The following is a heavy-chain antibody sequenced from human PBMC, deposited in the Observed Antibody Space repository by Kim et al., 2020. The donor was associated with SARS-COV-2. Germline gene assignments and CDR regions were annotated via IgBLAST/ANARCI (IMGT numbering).Heavy chain of an antibody. Sequence: SETLSLTCTVSGGSISSYYWSWIRQPPGKGLEWIGYIYYSGSTNYNPSLKSRVTISVDTSKNQFSLKLSSVTAADTAVYYCARECSSPGCVIYGMDVWGQGTTVTVSS. V-gene: IGHV4-59*13. CDR1: GGSISSYY. CDR3: ARECSSPGCVIYGMDV. CDR2: IYYSGST. D-gene: IGHD6-6*01. J-gene: IGHJ6*02.